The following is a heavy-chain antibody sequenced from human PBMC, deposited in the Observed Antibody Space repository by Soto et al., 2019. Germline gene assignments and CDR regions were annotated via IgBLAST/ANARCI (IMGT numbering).Heavy chain of an antibody. D-gene: IGHD3-16*02. J-gene: IGHJ5*02. V-gene: IGHV4-39*01. Sequence: PSETLSLTCTVSGGSISSSSYYWGWIRQPPGKGLEWIGSIYYSGSTYYNPSLKSRVTISVDTSKNQFSLTLSSVTAADTAVYYCARLGGSNIWGSYRPNWFDPWGQGTLVTVSS. CDR1: GGSISSSSYY. CDR3: ARLGGSNIWGSYRPNWFDP. CDR2: IYYSGST.